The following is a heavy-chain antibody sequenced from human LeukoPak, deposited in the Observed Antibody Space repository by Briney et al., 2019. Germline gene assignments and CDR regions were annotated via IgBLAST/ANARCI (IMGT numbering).Heavy chain of an antibody. CDR1: GGSISSYY. D-gene: IGHD2-8*01. CDR2: IYTSGST. CDR3: ASSPPVGYCTNGVCYEEGYFQH. Sequence: SETLSLTSTVSGGSISSYYWSWIRQPAGKGLEWIGRIYTSGSTNYNLSLKSRVTMSVDTSKNQFSLKLSSVTAADTAVYYCASSPPVGYCTNGVCYEEGYFQHWGQGTLVTVSS. V-gene: IGHV4-4*07. J-gene: IGHJ1*01.